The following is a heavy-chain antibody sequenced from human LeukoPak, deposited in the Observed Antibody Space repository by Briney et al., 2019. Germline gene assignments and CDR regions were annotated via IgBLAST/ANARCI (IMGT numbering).Heavy chain of an antibody. CDR1: VFPYSSYE. J-gene: IGHJ6*04. CDR2: ISSSGSTI. D-gene: IGHD3-10*02. CDR3: AELGITMIGGV. V-gene: IGHV3-48*03. Sequence: GGPLTLSCAPSVFPYSSYELNWVRPAPGKGLEGVSYISSSGSTIYYADSVKGRFTISRDNAKNSLYLQMDSLRAEDTAVYYCAELGITMIGGVWGKGTTVTISS.